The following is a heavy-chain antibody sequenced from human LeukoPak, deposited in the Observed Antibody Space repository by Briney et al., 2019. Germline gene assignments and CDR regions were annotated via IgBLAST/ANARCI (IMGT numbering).Heavy chain of an antibody. Sequence: PSETLSLTCTVSGGSISSSSYYWGWIRQPPGKGLEWIGSIYYSGSTYYNPSLKSRVTISVDTSKNQFSLKLSSVTAADTAVYYCARAYLRGAPFDYWGLGTLVTVSS. J-gene: IGHJ4*02. CDR2: IYYSGST. V-gene: IGHV4-39*07. CDR1: GGSISSSSYY. CDR3: ARAYLRGAPFDY.